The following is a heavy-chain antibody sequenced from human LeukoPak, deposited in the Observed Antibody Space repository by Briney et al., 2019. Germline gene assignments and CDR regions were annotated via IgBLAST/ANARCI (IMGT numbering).Heavy chain of an antibody. CDR2: INPNSGGT. CDR3: ASIGAANSGGNDDY. Sequence: ASVKVSCKASGYTFTSYGISWVRQAPGQGLEWMGWINPNSGGTNYAQKFQGRVTMTRDTSISTAYMELSRLRSDDTAVYYCASIGAANSGGNDDYWGQGTQVTVSS. D-gene: IGHD3-10*01. V-gene: IGHV1-2*02. CDR1: GYTFTSYG. J-gene: IGHJ4*02.